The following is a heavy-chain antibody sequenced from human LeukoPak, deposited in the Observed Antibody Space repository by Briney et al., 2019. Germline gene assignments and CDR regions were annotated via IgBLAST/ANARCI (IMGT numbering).Heavy chain of an antibody. Sequence: PGGSLRLSCAASGFTFSSYSMNWVRQAPGKGLEWVSSISSSSSYIYYADSVKGRFTISRDNAKNSLYLQMNSLRAEDTALYYCAKAPFRGSGGATYFDYWGQGTLVTVSS. D-gene: IGHD1-26*01. CDR3: AKAPFRGSGGATYFDY. CDR2: ISSSSSYI. CDR1: GFTFSSYS. J-gene: IGHJ4*02. V-gene: IGHV3-21*04.